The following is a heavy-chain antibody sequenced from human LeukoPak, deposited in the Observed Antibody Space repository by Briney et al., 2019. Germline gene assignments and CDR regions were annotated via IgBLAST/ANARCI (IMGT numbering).Heavy chain of an antibody. CDR1: GGSFSGYY. Sequence: PSETLSLTCAVYGGSFSGYYWSWIRQPPGKGLEWIGEINHSGSTNYNPSLKSRVTISVDTSKNQFSLKLSSVTAADTAVYYCARRDYYDSSGPGLFDPWGQGTLVTVSS. CDR2: INHSGST. J-gene: IGHJ5*02. V-gene: IGHV4-34*01. D-gene: IGHD3-22*01. CDR3: ARRDYYDSSGPGLFDP.